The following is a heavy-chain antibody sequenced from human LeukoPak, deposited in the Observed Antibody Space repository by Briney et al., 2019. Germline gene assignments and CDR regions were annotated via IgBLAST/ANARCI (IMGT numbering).Heavy chain of an antibody. J-gene: IGHJ4*02. CDR2: ISAYNGNT. D-gene: IGHD3-10*01. CDR1: GYTFTSYG. CDR3: ARDRLRFGELLPFDY. Sequence: GASVKVSCKASGYTFTSYGISWVRQAPGQGLEWMGWISAYNGNTNYAQKLQGRVTMTTDTSTSTAYMELRSLRSDDTAVYYCARDRLRFGELLPFDYCGQGTLVTVSS. V-gene: IGHV1-18*01.